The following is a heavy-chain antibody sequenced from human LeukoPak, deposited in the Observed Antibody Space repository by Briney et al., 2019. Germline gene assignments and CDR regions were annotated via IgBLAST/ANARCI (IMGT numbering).Heavy chain of an antibody. D-gene: IGHD2/OR15-2a*01. CDR3: TVGSDKVLSGEYYYYMDV. CDR1: GFTPHYW. Sequence: GGSLRLSCTASGFTPHYWLNWVRQSPGKGREWGAKMDRDDRGQHYGDSVEGRFTISRDSAKNSLALQMHSLRAEDTAVYYCTVGSDKVLSGEYYYYMDVWGTGTTVTVSS. J-gene: IGHJ6*03. CDR2: MDRDDRGQ. V-gene: IGHV3-7*01.